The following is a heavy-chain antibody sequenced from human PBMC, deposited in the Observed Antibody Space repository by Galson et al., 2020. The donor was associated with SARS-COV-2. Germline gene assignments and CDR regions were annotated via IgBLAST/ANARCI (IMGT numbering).Heavy chain of an antibody. CDR2: IYTSGST. CDR3: ARDSPTIFGVVITGYNWFDP. Sequence: ETSETLSLTCTVSGGSISSYYWSWIRQPAGKGLEWIGRIYTSGSTNYNPSLKSRVTMSVDTSKNQFSLKLSSVTAADTAVYYCARDSPTIFGVVITGYNWFDPWGQGTLVTVSS. D-gene: IGHD3-3*01. CDR1: GGSISSYY. V-gene: IGHV4-4*07. J-gene: IGHJ5*02.